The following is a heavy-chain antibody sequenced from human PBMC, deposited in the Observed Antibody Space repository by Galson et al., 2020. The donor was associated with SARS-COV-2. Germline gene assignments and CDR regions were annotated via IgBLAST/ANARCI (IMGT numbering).Heavy chain of an antibody. CDR1: GFTFGHYA. CDR3: ARGMIETGAYYYYGMDL. J-gene: IGHJ6*02. Sequence: GGSLRLSCAASGFTFGHYAMNWVRQAPGKGLEWVSGLNWNGDTTDYAGSVKGRFTISRDNAKNSLYLQMNSLRAEDTTLYFCARGMIETGAYYYYGMDLWGQGTTVTVSS. D-gene: IGHD3-22*01. CDR2: LNWNGDTT. V-gene: IGHV3-20*04.